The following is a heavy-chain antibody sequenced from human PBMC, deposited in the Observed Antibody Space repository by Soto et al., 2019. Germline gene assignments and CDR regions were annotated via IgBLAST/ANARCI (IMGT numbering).Heavy chain of an antibody. D-gene: IGHD6-13*01. CDR1: GGSFSGYY. CDR2: INHSGST. Sequence: SETLSLTCAVYGGSFSGYYWSWIRQPPGKGLEWIGEINHSGSTNYNPSLKSRATISVDTSKNQFSLKLSSVTAADTAVYYRARAGYSSSWYPGYGMDVWGQGTTVTVSS. J-gene: IGHJ6*02. V-gene: IGHV4-34*01. CDR3: ARAGYSSSWYPGYGMDV.